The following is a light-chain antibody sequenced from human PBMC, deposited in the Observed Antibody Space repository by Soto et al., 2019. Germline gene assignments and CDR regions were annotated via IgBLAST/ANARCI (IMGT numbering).Light chain of an antibody. Sequence: QSVLTQPPSASRTPGQRVTISCSGSSSNIGSNYVYWYQQLPGTAPKLLIYTNDQRPSVLPDRFSGSKSGTSASLAISVLRYEYEADYYCPAWDDRLRGWVFGGGTKLTVL. CDR2: TND. CDR1: SSNIGSNY. J-gene: IGLJ3*02. CDR3: PAWDDRLRGWV. V-gene: IGLV1-47*02.